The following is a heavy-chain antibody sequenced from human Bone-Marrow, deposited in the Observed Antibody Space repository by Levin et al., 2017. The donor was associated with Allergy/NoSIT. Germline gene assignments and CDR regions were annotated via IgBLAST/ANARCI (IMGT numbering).Heavy chain of an antibody. D-gene: IGHD2-21*02. V-gene: IGHV3-30*16. CDR2: MSFDGKTK. CDR3: ARGNGFRVCGDDCFSNGYDI. Sequence: PGGFLRLSCAASGFRFSGYDLHWVRQAPDKGLDWVSVMSFDGKTKYYADSVKGRFTISRDNSKKMLYLQMHNLKTEDTATYFCARGNGFRVCGDDCFSNGYDIWGLGTVVAVSS. J-gene: IGHJ3*02. CDR1: GFRFSGYD.